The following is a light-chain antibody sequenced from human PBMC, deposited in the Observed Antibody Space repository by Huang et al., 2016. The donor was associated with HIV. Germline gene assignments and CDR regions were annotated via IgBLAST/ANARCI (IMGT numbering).Light chain of an antibody. CDR3: QQRSTWPPT. CDR2: DAS. V-gene: IGKV3-11*01. J-gene: IGKJ4*01. CDR1: QSVDTY. Sequence: EIVLTQSPVTLSKSPGQRATLSCRASQSVDTYLAWYQQKPGQAPTLLIYDASHRATGIPARFSGRGSGTDFTLAISSLEPADFAVYFCQQRSTWPPTFGGGTTMEIK.